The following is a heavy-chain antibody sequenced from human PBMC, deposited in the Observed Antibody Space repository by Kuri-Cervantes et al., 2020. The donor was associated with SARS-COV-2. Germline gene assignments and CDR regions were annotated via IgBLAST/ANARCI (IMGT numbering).Heavy chain of an antibody. Sequence: ESLKISCAVYGGSFSGYYWSWIRQPPGKGLEWIGEINHSGSTYYNPSLKSRVTISVDTSKNQFSLKLSSVTAADTAVYYCARLRQWLDFVPSYFDYWGQGTLVTVSS. D-gene: IGHD6-19*01. V-gene: IGHV4-34*01. CDR1: GGSFSGYY. CDR2: INHSGST. J-gene: IGHJ4*02. CDR3: ARLRQWLDFVPSYFDY.